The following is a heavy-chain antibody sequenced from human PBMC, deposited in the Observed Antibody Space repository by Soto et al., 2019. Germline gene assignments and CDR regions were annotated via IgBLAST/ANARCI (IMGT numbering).Heavy chain of an antibody. Sequence: SETLSLTCTVSGGSFGSSNYYWGWIRQPPGKGLEWIGSIYYSGSTYYNPSLKSRVTISVDTSKNQFSLKLSSVTAADTAVYYWTTQGVGPLHGLVDVWGPGTTVTVSS. J-gene: IGHJ6*02. V-gene: IGHV4-39*07. CDR3: TTQGVGPLHGLVDV. CDR1: GGSFGSSNYY. CDR2: IYYSGST. D-gene: IGHD3-10*01.